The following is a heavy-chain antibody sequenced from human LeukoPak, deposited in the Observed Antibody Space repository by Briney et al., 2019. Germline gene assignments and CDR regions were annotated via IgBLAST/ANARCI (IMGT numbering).Heavy chain of an antibody. J-gene: IGHJ2*01. CDR1: GFTFTSSA. D-gene: IGHD3-9*01. V-gene: IGHV1-58*02. CDR3: ARGRYYDILTGWSSWYFDL. Sequence: SVKVSCKASGFTFTSSAMQWVRQARGQRLEWIGWIVVGSGNTNYAQKFQERVTITRDMSTSTAYMELSSLRSEDTAVYYCARGRYYDILTGWSSWYFDLWGRGTLVTVSS. CDR2: IVVGSGNT.